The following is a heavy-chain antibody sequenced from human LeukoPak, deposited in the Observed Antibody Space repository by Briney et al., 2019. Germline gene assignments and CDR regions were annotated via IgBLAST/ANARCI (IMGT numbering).Heavy chain of an antibody. J-gene: IGHJ4*02. D-gene: IGHD5-18*01. CDR2: IYYSGST. V-gene: IGHV4-59*01. Sequence: PSETLSLTCTVSGGSISSYYWSWIWQPPGKGLEWIGYIYYSGSTNYNPSLKSRVTISVDTSKNQFSLKLSSVTAADTAVYYCARVGSYGQYYFDYWGQGTLVTVSS. CDR1: GGSISSYY. CDR3: ARVGSYGQYYFDY.